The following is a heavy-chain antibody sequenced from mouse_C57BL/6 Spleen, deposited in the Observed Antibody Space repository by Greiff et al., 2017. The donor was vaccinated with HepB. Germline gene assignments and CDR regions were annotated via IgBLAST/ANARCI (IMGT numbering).Heavy chain of an antibody. V-gene: IGHV1-81*01. Sequence: VQLQQSGAELARPGASVKLSCKASGYTFTSYGISWVKQRTGQGLEWIGEIYPRSGNTYYNEKFKGKATLTADKSSSTAYMELRSLTSEDSAVYFCARGGGGGYYFYYFDYWGQGTTLTVSS. CDR1: GYTFTSYG. J-gene: IGHJ2*01. CDR2: IYPRSGNT. D-gene: IGHD2-3*01. CDR3: ARGGGGGYYFYYFDY.